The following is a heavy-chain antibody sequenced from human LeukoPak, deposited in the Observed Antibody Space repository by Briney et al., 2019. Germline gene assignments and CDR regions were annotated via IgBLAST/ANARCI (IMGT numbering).Heavy chain of an antibody. V-gene: IGHV3-30*14. J-gene: IGHJ4*02. CDR1: GFTFSSYA. D-gene: IGHD2-15*01. CDR2: ISYDGSNK. CDR3: ARVSCGSCPFDY. Sequence: PGRSLRLSCAASGFTFSSYAMHWVRQAPGKGLEWVAVISYDGSNKYYADSVKGRFTISRDNSKNTLYLQMNSLRAGDTAVYYCARVSCGSCPFDYWGQGTLVTASS.